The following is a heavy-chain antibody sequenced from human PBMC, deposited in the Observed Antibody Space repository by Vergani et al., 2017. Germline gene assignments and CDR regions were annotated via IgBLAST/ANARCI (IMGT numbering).Heavy chain of an antibody. CDR3: ARVGTNDFWSGYSWYYYYYMDV. D-gene: IGHD3-3*01. CDR2: IYHSGST. V-gene: IGHV4-30-2*01. CDR1: GGSISSSSYY. J-gene: IGHJ6*03. Sequence: QLQLQESGPGLVKPSETLSLTCTVSGGSISSSSYYWGWIRQPPGKGLEWIGYIYHSGSTYYNPSLKSRVTISVDRSKNQFSLKLSSVTAADTAVYYCARVGTNDFWSGYSWYYYYYMDVWGKGP.